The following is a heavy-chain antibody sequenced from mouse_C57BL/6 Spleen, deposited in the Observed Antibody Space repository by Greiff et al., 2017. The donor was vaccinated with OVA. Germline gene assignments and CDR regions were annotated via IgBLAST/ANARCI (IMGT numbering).Heavy chain of an antibody. CDR2: IYPGDGDT. V-gene: IGHV1-82*01. CDR3: ARKGYYDYDVGAWFAY. J-gene: IGHJ3*01. Sequence: VQRVESGPELVKPGASVKISCKASGYAFSSSWMNWVKQRPGKGLEWIGRIYPGDGDTNYNGKFKGKATLTADKSSSTAYMQLSSLTSEDSAVYYCARKGYYDYDVGAWFAYWGQGTLVTVSA. D-gene: IGHD2-4*01. CDR1: GYAFSSSW.